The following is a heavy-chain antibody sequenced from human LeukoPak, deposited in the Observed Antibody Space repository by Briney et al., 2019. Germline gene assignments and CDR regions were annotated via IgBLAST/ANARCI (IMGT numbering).Heavy chain of an antibody. J-gene: IGHJ4*02. Sequence: GESLKISCKASGYTFTGYYMHWVRQAPGQGLEWMGWINPNSGGTNYAQKFQGWVTMTRDTSISTAYMELSRLRSDDTAVYYCARAAVRGVDNFDYWGQGTLVTVSS. D-gene: IGHD3-10*01. CDR2: INPNSGGT. V-gene: IGHV1-2*04. CDR3: ARAAVRGVDNFDY. CDR1: GYTFTGYY.